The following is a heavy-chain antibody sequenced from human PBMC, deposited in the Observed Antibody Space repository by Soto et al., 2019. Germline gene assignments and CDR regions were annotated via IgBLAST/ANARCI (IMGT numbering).Heavy chain of an antibody. J-gene: IGHJ4*02. D-gene: IGHD6-19*01. V-gene: IGHV3-11*05. CDR2: ISSSSSYT. CDR1: GFTFSDYY. Sequence: QVQLVESGGGLVKPGGSLRLSCAASGFTFSDYYMSWIRQAPGKGLEWVSYISSSSSYTNYAASVKGRFTISRDNAKNSLYLQMNRLRAEDTAVYYCARALAVAGGGDYWGQGTLVTVSS. CDR3: ARALAVAGGGDY.